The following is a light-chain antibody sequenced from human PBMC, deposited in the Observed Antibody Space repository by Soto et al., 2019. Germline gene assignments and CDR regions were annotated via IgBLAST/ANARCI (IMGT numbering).Light chain of an antibody. Sequence: QSALTQPPSASGAPGQRVTVSCSGSSSNIGSNTVNWYQHLPGTAPKLLIYNNNQRPSGVPDRVSGSKSGTSASLAISGLQSEDEADYFCAAWDDSLDVLIFGGGTKLTVL. CDR1: SSNIGSNT. CDR3: AAWDDSLDVLI. V-gene: IGLV1-44*01. CDR2: NNN. J-gene: IGLJ2*01.